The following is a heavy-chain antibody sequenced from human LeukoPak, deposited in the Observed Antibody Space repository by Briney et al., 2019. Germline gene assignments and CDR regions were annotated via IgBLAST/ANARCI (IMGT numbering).Heavy chain of an antibody. Sequence: SETLSLTCTVSGGSISSSSYFWGWIRQPPGKGLEWIGSIYYSGSTYYNPSLKSRVTISVDTSKKQFSLKLSSVTAADTAVYYCAREHHYDSSGYYAPDAFDIWGQGTMVTVSS. CDR3: AREHHYDSSGYYAPDAFDI. V-gene: IGHV4-39*07. CDR1: GGSISSSSYF. D-gene: IGHD3-22*01. CDR2: IYYSGST. J-gene: IGHJ3*02.